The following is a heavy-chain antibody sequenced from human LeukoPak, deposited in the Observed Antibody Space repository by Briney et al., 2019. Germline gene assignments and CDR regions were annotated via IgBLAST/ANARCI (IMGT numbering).Heavy chain of an antibody. J-gene: IGHJ5*02. CDR3: ARDRPKTAMTTVTTPNWFDP. CDR2: VYTSGST. D-gene: IGHD4-17*01. CDR1: GGSISSYY. Sequence: SETLSLTCTVSGGSISSYYWSWIRQPAGKGLEWIGRVYTSGSTNYNPSLKSRVTMSVDTSKSQFSLKLSSVTAADTAVYYCARDRPKTAMTTVTTPNWFDPWGQGTLVTVSS. V-gene: IGHV4-4*07.